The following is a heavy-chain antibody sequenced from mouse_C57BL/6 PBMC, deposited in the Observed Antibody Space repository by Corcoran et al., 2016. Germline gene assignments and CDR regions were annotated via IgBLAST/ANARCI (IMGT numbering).Heavy chain of an antibody. V-gene: IGHV1-80*01. D-gene: IGHD2-2*01. CDR1: GYAFGSYW. J-gene: IGHJ2*01. CDR3: ARSGDGYVFDY. Sequence: QVQLQQSGAELVKPGASVKISCKASGYAFGSYWMNWVKQRPGKGLEWIGQIYPGDGDTNYNGKFKGKATLTADKSSSTAYMQLSSLTSEDSAVYFCARSGDGYVFDYWGQGTTLTVSS. CDR2: IYPGDGDT.